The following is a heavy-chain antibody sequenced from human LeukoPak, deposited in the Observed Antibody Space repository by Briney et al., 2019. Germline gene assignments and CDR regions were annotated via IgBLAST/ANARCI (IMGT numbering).Heavy chain of an antibody. J-gene: IGHJ4*02. CDR3: ARTYNPDY. Sequence: GGSLRLSCTASGFTFCSTGMHWVRQAPGKGLEWVSYIRYDGNNKYYGDSVKGRLTVSRDNSKNTLYLQMNSLRVEDTAVYYCARTYNPDYWGQGTLVTVSS. CDR1: GFTFCSTG. V-gene: IGHV3-30*02. CDR2: IRYDGNNK. D-gene: IGHD1-14*01.